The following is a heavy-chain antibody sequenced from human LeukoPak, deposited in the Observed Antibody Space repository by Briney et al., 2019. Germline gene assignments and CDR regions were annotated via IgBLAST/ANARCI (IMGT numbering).Heavy chain of an antibody. V-gene: IGHV3-23*01. CDR1: GFTFSSYA. D-gene: IGHD3-10*01. Sequence: GGSLRLSCAASGFTFSSYAMSWVRQAPGKGLEWVSAISASGGSTYYADSVKGRFTISRDNSKNTLYLQMNGLRAVDTALYYCAKGGDCYGSGSYIDYWGQGALVTVSS. CDR2: ISASGGST. CDR3: AKGGDCYGSGSYIDY. J-gene: IGHJ4*02.